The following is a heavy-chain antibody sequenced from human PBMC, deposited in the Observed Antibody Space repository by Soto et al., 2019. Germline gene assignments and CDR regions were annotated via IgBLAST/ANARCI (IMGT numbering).Heavy chain of an antibody. CDR2: IYYSGST. J-gene: IGHJ4*02. D-gene: IGHD4-17*01. CDR3: ARGITYGDYDHFDY. V-gene: IGHV4-31*03. CDR1: GGYISSGGYY. Sequence: SETLSLTCTVSGGYISSGGYYWSWISKHPGKGLEWIGYIYYSGSTYYNPSLKSRVTISVDTSKNQFSLKLSSVTAADTAVYYCARGITYGDYDHFDYWGQGTLVTVSS.